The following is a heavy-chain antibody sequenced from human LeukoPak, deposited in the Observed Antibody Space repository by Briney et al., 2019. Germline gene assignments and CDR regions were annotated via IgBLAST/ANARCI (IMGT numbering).Heavy chain of an antibody. J-gene: IGHJ6*03. V-gene: IGHV4-39*07. CDR2: IYYSGST. CDR3: ARIAADTLYYMDV. CDR1: GGSISSSSYY. Sequence: SETLSLTCTVSGGSISSSSYYWGWIRQPPGKGLEWIGSIYYSGSTNYNPSLKSRVTISVDTSKNQFSLKLSSVTAADTAVYYCARIAADTLYYMDVWGKGTTVTISS. D-gene: IGHD6-13*01.